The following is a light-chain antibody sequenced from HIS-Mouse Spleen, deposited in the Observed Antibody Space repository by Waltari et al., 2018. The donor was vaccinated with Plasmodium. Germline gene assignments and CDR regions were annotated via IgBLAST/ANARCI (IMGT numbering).Light chain of an antibody. J-gene: IGKJ4*01. Sequence: IVLTQSPCPLSLSPGYRPTLPCRASQRVSSSYLAWYQHKPGQATRLHNDGAPSRATGIPDRFSGSGSGTDFTLTISRLEPEDFAVYYCQQYGSSPQITFGGGTKVEIK. CDR3: QQYGSSPQIT. CDR2: GAP. V-gene: IGKV3-20*01. CDR1: QRVSSSY.